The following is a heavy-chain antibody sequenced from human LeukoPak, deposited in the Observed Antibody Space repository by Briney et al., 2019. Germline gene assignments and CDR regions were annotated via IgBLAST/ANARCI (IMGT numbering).Heavy chain of an antibody. V-gene: IGHV4-39*07. CDR3: ARGVYYYDSSGYLDY. J-gene: IGHJ4*02. CDR1: GGSISSRSYC. Sequence: SETLSLTCTVSGGSISSRSYCWGWIRQPPGKGLEWIGSIYYSGSTYYNPSLKSRVTISGDTSQNQFSLKVTSVTAADTAMYYCARGVYYYDSSGYLDYWGQGTLVTVSS. CDR2: IYYSGST. D-gene: IGHD3-22*01.